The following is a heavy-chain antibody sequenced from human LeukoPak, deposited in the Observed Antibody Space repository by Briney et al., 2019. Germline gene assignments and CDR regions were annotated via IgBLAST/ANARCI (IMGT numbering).Heavy chain of an antibody. CDR1: GGSFSAYY. Sequence: PSETLSLTCAVYGGSFSAYYWTWIRQPPGKGLEWIGEINHSGSTNYNPSLKSRVTISLDTSKNQFSLKLSSVTAADTAVYYCGRGGEGYHYGSASQDHWGQGTLVTVPS. CDR2: INHSGST. J-gene: IGHJ4*02. CDR3: GRGGEGYHYGSASQDH. D-gene: IGHD3-10*01. V-gene: IGHV4-34*01.